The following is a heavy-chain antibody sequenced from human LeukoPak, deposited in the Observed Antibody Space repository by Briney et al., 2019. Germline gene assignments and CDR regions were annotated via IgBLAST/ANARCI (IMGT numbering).Heavy chain of an antibody. D-gene: IGHD6-19*01. CDR3: TRDGTSVASDAFDI. V-gene: IGHV3-49*04. Sequence: GGSLRLSCTASGFTFGDYAMSWVRQAPGKGLEWVGFIRSKAYGGTTEYAASVKGRFTISRDDSKSIAYPQMNSLKTEDTAVYYCTRDGTSVASDAFDIWGQGTMVTVSS. CDR1: GFTFGDYA. CDR2: IRSKAYGGTT. J-gene: IGHJ3*02.